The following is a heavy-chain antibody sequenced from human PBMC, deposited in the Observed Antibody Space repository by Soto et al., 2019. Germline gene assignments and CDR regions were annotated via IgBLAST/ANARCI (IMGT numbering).Heavy chain of an antibody. Sequence: GGSLRLSCAASGFTFSDYYMSWIRQAPGKGLEWVSYISSSGSTIYYADSVKGRFTISRDNAKNSLYLQMNSLRAEDTAVYYCARVGYCSGGSCYFYYYYYMDVWGKGTTVTVSS. J-gene: IGHJ6*03. D-gene: IGHD2-15*01. CDR3: ARVGYCSGGSCYFYYYYYMDV. CDR2: ISSSGSTI. CDR1: GFTFSDYY. V-gene: IGHV3-11*01.